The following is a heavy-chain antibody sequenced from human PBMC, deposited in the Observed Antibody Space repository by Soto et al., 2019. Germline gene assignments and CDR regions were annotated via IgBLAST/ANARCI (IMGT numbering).Heavy chain of an antibody. J-gene: IGHJ4*02. CDR3: ARGAGVTMVRGVRHYFDY. V-gene: IGHV1-69*12. CDR1: GGTFSSYA. D-gene: IGHD3-10*01. Sequence: QVQLVQSGAEVKKPGSSVKVSCKASGGTFSSYAISWVRQAPGQGLEWMGGIIPISGTANYAQKFQGRVTITADESTSTAYMELSSLRSEDTAVYYCARGAGVTMVRGVRHYFDYWGQGTLVTVSS. CDR2: IIPISGTA.